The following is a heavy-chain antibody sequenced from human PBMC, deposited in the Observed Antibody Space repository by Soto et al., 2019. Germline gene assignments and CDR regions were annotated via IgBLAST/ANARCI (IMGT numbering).Heavy chain of an antibody. D-gene: IGHD1-20*01. V-gene: IGHV1-18*01. Sequence: QVQLVQSGAEVKKPGASVKVSCKASGFAFSEYGFSWVRQAPGQGREWMAWVSVYNGDIKYAQKFRGRVTMTTDTSTNTVYMEMRSLRSDDKAVYYGTRYPSVKDAFDLWGQGTMVTVSS. CDR1: GFAFSEYG. CDR3: TRYPSVKDAFDL. CDR2: VSVYNGDI. J-gene: IGHJ3*01.